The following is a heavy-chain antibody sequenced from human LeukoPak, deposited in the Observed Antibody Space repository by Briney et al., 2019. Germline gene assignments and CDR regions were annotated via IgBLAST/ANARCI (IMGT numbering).Heavy chain of an antibody. Sequence: SETLSLTCAVYGGSFSGYYWSWIRQPPGKGLEWIGEINHSGSTNYNPSLKSRVTISVDTSKNQFSLKLSSVTAADTAVYYCAREGIAVADTYYYYYMDVWGKGTWVTVSS. CDR2: INHSGST. J-gene: IGHJ6*03. CDR3: AREGIAVADTYYYYYMDV. D-gene: IGHD6-19*01. CDR1: GGSFSGYY. V-gene: IGHV4-34*01.